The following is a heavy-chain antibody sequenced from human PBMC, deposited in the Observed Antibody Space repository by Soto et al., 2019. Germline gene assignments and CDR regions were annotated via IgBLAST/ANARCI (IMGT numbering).Heavy chain of an antibody. CDR3: ARDPGGWPDY. D-gene: IGHD2-15*01. CDR2: IIAGNGNT. J-gene: IGHJ4*02. CDR1: GYTFTSYA. Sequence: QVQLVQSGAEVKKPGASVKVSCKASGYTFTSYAMHWVRQAPGQRLEWMGWIIAGNGNTKYSQKCNGSVTITRDTSASTAYMELSSLRSEDTAVSYCARDPGGWPDYWGQGTLVTVSS. V-gene: IGHV1-3*01.